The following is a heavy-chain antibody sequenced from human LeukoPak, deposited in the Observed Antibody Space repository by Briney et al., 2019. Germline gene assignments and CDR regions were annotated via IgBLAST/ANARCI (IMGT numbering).Heavy chain of an antibody. CDR3: ARGYCSGGSCYSSYYYSYMDV. CDR1: GGSISSSSYY. Sequence: SETLSLTCTVSGGSISSSSYYWGWIRQPPGKGLEWIGSINYSGSAYYNPSLKSRVTISVDRSKNQFSLKLSSVTAADTAVYYCARGYCSGGSCYSSYYYSYMDVWGKGTTVTVSS. J-gene: IGHJ6*03. CDR2: INYSGSA. V-gene: IGHV4-39*07. D-gene: IGHD2-15*01.